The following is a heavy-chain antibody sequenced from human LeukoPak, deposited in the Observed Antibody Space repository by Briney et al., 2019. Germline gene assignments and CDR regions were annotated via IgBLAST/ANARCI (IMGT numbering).Heavy chain of an antibody. CDR3: ARSYYYGSGSYYTGTFDY. J-gene: IGHJ4*02. V-gene: IGHV3-30*04. Sequence: GRSLRLSCAASGFTFSSYAMHWVRQAPGKGLEWVAVISYDGSNKYYADSVKGRFTISRDNSKNTLYLQMNSLRAEDTAVYYCARSYYYGSGSYYTGTFDYWGQGTLVTVPS. D-gene: IGHD3-10*01. CDR1: GFTFSSYA. CDR2: ISYDGSNK.